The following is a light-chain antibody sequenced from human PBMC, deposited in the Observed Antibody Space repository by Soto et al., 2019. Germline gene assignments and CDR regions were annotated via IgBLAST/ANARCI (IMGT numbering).Light chain of an antibody. CDR2: SNN. V-gene: IGLV1-44*01. Sequence: SVLTQPPSASGTPGQRVTISCSGSSSNIGSNTVNWYQQLPGTAPKLLIYSNNQRPSRVPDRFSGSKSGTSASLAISGLQSEDEADYYCAAWDDSLNGLVFGTGTKVTV. J-gene: IGLJ1*01. CDR1: SSNIGSNT. CDR3: AAWDDSLNGLV.